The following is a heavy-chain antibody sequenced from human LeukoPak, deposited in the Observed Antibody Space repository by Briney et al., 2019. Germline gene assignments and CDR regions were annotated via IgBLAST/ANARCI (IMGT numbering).Heavy chain of an antibody. J-gene: IGHJ4*02. D-gene: IGHD3-3*01. CDR3: TCHSKEWLFSY. CDR2: ILSKIGGETR. V-gene: IGHV3-15*01. CDR1: GLTFSNAW. Sequence: GGSLRLSCAVSGLTFSNAWMSWVRQAPGKELEWVGRILSKIGGETREYAASVKGRFIISRDDSRDTVYLQMNSLRTEDTAVYYCTCHSKEWLFSYWGQGTLVTVSS.